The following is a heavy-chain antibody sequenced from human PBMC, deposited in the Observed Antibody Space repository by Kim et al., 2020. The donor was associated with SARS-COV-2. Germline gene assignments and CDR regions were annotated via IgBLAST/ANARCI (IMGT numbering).Heavy chain of an antibody. CDR1: GGTFSSYA. J-gene: IGHJ5*02. CDR2: IIPIFGTA. CDR3: ARAATMVRGVNDAGPPSLIHNWFDP. Sequence: SVKVSCKASGGTFSSYAISWVRQAPGQGLEWMGGIIPIFGTANYAQKFQGRVTITADESTSTAYMELSSLRSEDTAVYYCARAATMVRGVNDAGPPSLIHNWFDPWGQGTLVTVSS. D-gene: IGHD3-10*01. V-gene: IGHV1-69*13.